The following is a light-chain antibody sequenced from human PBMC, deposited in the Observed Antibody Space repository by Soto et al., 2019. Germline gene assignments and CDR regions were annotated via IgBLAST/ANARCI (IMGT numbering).Light chain of an antibody. CDR3: QQYGSSPPST. J-gene: IGKJ1*01. CDR2: GAS. V-gene: IGKV3-20*01. Sequence: EIVLTQSPGILSLSPGERATLSCRASQSVSNDFLAWYQQRPGQAPRLLIYGASTRATDVPDRFSGSGSGADFTLTISRLGPEDFAVYYCQQYGSSPPSTLGQGTKVDIK. CDR1: QSVSNDF.